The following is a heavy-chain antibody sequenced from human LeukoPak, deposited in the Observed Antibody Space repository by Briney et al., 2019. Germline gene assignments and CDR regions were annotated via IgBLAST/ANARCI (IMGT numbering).Heavy chain of an antibody. D-gene: IGHD3-3*01. CDR1: GFTFTSSA. CDR3: ARDALSYDFWSGYYRGYYYYGMDV. Sequence: ASVKVSCKASGFTFTSSAVQWVRQARGQRLEWIGWIVVGSGNTNYAQKFQERVTITRDMSTSTAYMELSSLRSEDTAVYYCARDALSYDFWSGYYRGYYYYGMDVWGQGTTVTVSS. J-gene: IGHJ6*02. V-gene: IGHV1-58*01. CDR2: IVVGSGNT.